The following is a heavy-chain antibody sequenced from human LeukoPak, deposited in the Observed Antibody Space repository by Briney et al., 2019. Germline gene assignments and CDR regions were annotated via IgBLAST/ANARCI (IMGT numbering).Heavy chain of an antibody. V-gene: IGHV3-33*01. CDR3: AREYSGSYDY. CDR2: IWYDGSNE. D-gene: IGHD6-19*01. CDR1: GFTFSTYG. J-gene: IGHJ4*02. Sequence: GRSLRLSCAAPGFTFSTYGMHWVRQAPGKGLEWVAVIWYDGSNEYYADSVKGRFSISRDDSKNTLFLEMNSLRAEDTGVYYCAREYSGSYDYWGQGTLVTVSS.